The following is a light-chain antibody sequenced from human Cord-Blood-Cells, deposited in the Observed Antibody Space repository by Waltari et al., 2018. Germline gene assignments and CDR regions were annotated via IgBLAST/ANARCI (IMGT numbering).Light chain of an antibody. Sequence: DIQMTQSPSSLSASVGDRVTITCRASQSISSYLNWYQQKPGKAPKLLIYAASSLQSGVPSMLSGSGSGTDYTLTISSLQPEEFATYYCQQSYSTWTFGQGTKVEIK. J-gene: IGKJ1*01. CDR1: QSISSY. V-gene: IGKV1-39*01. CDR3: QQSYSTWT. CDR2: AAS.